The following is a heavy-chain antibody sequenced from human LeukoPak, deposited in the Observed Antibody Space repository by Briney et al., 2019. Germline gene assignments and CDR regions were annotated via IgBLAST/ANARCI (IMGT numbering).Heavy chain of an antibody. V-gene: IGHV3-33*06. Sequence: GGSLRLSCAASGFTFSSYGMHWVRQAPGKGLEWVAVIWYDGSNKYYADSVKGRFTISRDNSKNTLYLQMNSLGAEDTAVYYCAKTTTVTQYYFDYWGQGTLVTVSS. J-gene: IGHJ4*02. CDR3: AKTTTVTQYYFDY. D-gene: IGHD4-17*01. CDR1: GFTFSSYG. CDR2: IWYDGSNK.